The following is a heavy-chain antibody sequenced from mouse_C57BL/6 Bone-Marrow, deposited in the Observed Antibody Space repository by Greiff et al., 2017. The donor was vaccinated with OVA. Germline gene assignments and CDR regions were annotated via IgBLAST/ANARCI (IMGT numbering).Heavy chain of an antibody. J-gene: IGHJ3*01. CDR2: INPNNGGT. CDR1: GYTFTDYY. V-gene: IGHV1-26*01. CDR3: ARSMLYSWFAY. D-gene: IGHD2-1*01. Sequence: VQLQQSGPELVKPGASVQISCKASGYTFTDYYMNWVKQSHGKSLEWIGDINPNNGGTSYNQKFKGKATLTVDKSSSTAYMALRSLTSDDSAVYYCARSMLYSWFAYWGQGTLVTVSA.